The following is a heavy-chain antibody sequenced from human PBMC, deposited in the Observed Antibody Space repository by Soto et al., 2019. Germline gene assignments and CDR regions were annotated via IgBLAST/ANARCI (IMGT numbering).Heavy chain of an antibody. J-gene: IGHJ4*02. D-gene: IGHD6-19*01. V-gene: IGHV3-21*01. CDR3: AKASRRRGIAVAGNGGDFDF. CDR2: ISSSSSYI. Sequence: EVQLVESGGGLVKPGGSLRLSCAASGFTFSSYSMNWVRQAPGKGLEWVSSISSSSSYIYYADSVKGRFTISRDNAKNSLYLQMNSLRAEERAVYYCAKASRRRGIAVAGNGGDFDFWGQGTLVTVSS. CDR1: GFTFSSYS.